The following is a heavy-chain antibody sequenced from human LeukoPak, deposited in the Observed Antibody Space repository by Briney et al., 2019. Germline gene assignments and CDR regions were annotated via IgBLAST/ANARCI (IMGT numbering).Heavy chain of an antibody. Sequence: GGTLRLSCAASGFTFSSYGMNWVRQAPGKGPEWVSSISSSSSYIYYADSVKGRFTISRDNAKNSLYLQMNSLRAEDTAVYYCARADWDTAMIDYWGQGTLVTVSS. J-gene: IGHJ4*02. V-gene: IGHV3-21*01. CDR2: ISSSSSYI. D-gene: IGHD5-18*01. CDR1: GFTFSSYG. CDR3: ARADWDTAMIDY.